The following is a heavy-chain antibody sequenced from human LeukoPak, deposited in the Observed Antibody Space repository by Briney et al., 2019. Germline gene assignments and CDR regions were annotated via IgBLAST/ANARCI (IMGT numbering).Heavy chain of an antibody. V-gene: IGHV3-53*01. CDR2: IYSVGGT. D-gene: IGHD6-19*01. CDR1: GLIVSTNY. Sequence: PGGSLRLSCAAPGLIVSTNYMIWVRQAPGKGLEWVSVIYSVGGTYYADSVRGRFTISRDNSKNMLYLQMNSLRAEDTAVYYCARDTPAGDFEYWGQGTLVTVSS. CDR3: ARDTPAGDFEY. J-gene: IGHJ4*02.